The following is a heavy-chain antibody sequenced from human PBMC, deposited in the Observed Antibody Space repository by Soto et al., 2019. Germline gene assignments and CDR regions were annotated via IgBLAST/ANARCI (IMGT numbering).Heavy chain of an antibody. CDR2: ISSSGSTI. CDR3: ARGYDSSGYYSGDAFDS. Sequence: SLRLSCAASGFTFSSYEMNLVRQAPGKGLEWVSYISSSGSTIYYADSVKGRFTISRDNAKNSLYLQMNSLRAEDTAVYYCARGYDSSGYYSGDAFDSWGQGTTVTVS. CDR1: GFTFSSYE. V-gene: IGHV3-48*03. D-gene: IGHD3-22*01. J-gene: IGHJ3*02.